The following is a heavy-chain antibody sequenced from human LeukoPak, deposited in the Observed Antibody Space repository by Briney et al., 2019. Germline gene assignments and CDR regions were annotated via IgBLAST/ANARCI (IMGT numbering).Heavy chain of an antibody. V-gene: IGHV3-53*01. CDR1: GFTVSSNY. D-gene: IGHD6-19*01. CDR2: IYSGGST. CDR3: ARHSSGWSFGY. J-gene: IGHJ4*02. Sequence: GGSLRLSCAASGFTVSSNYMSWVRQAPGKGLEWVPVIYSGGSTYYADSVKGRFTISRDNSKNTLYLQMNSLRAEDTAVYYCARHSSGWSFGYWGQGTLVTVSS.